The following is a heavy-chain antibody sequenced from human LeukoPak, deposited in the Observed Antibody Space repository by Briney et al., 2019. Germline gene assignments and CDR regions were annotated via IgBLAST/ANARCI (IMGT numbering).Heavy chain of an antibody. Sequence: GESLKISCKGSGYSFPNYWIVWVRQMPGKGLEWMGVIYPGDSDTRYSPSFQGQVTISADKSISTAYLQWSSLKASDTAMYYCARRRDLYSGSYYPFDYWGQGTLVTVSS. CDR1: GYSFPNYW. CDR2: IYPGDSDT. J-gene: IGHJ4*02. D-gene: IGHD1-26*01. V-gene: IGHV5-51*01. CDR3: ARRRDLYSGSYYPFDY.